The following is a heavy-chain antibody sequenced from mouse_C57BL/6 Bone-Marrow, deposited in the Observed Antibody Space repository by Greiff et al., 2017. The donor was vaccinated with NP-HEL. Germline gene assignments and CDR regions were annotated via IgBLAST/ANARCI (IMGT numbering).Heavy chain of an antibody. CDR2: SRNKANDYTT. Sequence: EVQRVESGGGLVQSGRSLRLSCATSGFTFSDFYMEWVRQAPGKGLEWIAASRNKANDYTTEYSASVKGRFIVSRDTSQSILYLQMNALRAEDTAIYYCARDAYGSWFAYWGQGTLVTVSA. CDR1: GFTFSDFY. CDR3: ARDAYGSWFAY. D-gene: IGHD1-1*01. V-gene: IGHV7-1*01. J-gene: IGHJ3*01.